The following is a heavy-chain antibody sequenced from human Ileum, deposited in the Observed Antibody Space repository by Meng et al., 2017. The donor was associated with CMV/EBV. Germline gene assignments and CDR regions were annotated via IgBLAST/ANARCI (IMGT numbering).Heavy chain of an antibody. CDR3: VRGDDWRDYYRMDV. J-gene: IGHJ6*02. V-gene: IGHV3-74*01. CDR2: VNGEGNSL. D-gene: IGHD3-9*01. CDR1: GFTFSQYW. Sequence: GGSLRLSCAASGFTFSQYWMHWVRQAPGKGLVWVARVNGEGNSLRYADSVKGRFTVSRDNGKNTLFLQMNSVSVEDTALYYCVRGDDWRDYYRMDVWGQGTTVTVSS.